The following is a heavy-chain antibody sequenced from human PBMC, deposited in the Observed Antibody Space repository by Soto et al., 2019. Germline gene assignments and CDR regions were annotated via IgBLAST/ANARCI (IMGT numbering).Heavy chain of an antibody. CDR2: IWYDGSNK. CDR1: GFTFSSYG. CDR3: ARGFDSSGWYGYFDY. D-gene: IGHD6-19*01. V-gene: IGHV3-33*01. J-gene: IGHJ4*02. Sequence: GGSLRLSCAASGFTFSSYGMHWVRQAPGKGLEWVAVIWYDGSNKYYADSVKGRFTISRDNSKNTLYLKMNSLRAEDTAVYYCARGFDSSGWYGYFDYWGQGTLVTVSS.